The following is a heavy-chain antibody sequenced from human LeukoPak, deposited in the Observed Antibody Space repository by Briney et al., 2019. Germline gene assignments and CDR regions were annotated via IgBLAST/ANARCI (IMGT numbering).Heavy chain of an antibody. CDR1: GFTFSSYS. J-gene: IGHJ3*02. D-gene: IGHD6-19*01. CDR3: ARDAYSSGWYPRDAFDI. Sequence: GGSLRLSCAASGFTFSSYSMNWVRQAPGKGLEWVSYISSSSSTIYYADSVKGRLTISRENAKNSLYLQMNSLRAEDTAVYYCARDAYSSGWYPRDAFDIWGQGTMVTVSS. V-gene: IGHV3-48*01. CDR2: ISSSSSTI.